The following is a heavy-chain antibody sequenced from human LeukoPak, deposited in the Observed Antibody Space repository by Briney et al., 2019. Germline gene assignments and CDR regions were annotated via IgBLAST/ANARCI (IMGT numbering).Heavy chain of an antibody. CDR2: IYTSGST. Sequence: PSQTLSLTCTVSGGSISSGSYYWSWIRQPAGKRLEWVGRIYTSGSTNYNPSLKSRVTISVDTSKNQFSLKLSPVTAADTAVYYCARDLVVPAAISWFDPWGQGTLVTVSS. J-gene: IGHJ5*02. D-gene: IGHD2-2*02. CDR1: GGSISSGSYY. V-gene: IGHV4-61*02. CDR3: ARDLVVPAAISWFDP.